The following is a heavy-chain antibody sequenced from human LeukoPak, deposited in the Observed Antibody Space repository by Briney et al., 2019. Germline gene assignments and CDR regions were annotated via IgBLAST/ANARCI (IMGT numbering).Heavy chain of an antibody. CDR3: ARNHVPTGLRDV. V-gene: IGHV1-8*01. D-gene: IGHD5-12*01. CDR2: MNPNSGNT. CDR1: GYTFTSFD. J-gene: IGHJ6*04. Sequence: ASVKVSCKASGYTFTSFDINWVRQATGQGPEWVGWMNPNSGNTGYAQKFQGRVTMTRDTSINTAYMELSSLGSEDTAVYYCARNHVPTGLRDVWGTGTPVIVSS.